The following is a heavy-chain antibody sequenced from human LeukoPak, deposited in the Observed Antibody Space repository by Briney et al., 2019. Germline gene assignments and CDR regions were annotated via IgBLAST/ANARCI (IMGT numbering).Heavy chain of an antibody. CDR2: MNPNSGNT. CDR1: GYTFTSYD. CDR3: ATDGNYDISRRFDY. Sequence: ASVKVSCKASGYTFTSYDINWVRQATGQGLEWMGWMNPNSGNTGYAQKFQGRVTMTRNTSISTAYMELSSLRSEDTAVYYCATDGNYDISRRFDYWGQGTLVTVSS. D-gene: IGHD3-9*01. V-gene: IGHV1-8*01. J-gene: IGHJ4*02.